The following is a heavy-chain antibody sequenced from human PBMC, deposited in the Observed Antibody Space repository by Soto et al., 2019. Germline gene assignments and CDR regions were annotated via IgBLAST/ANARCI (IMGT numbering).Heavy chain of an antibody. CDR2: VDPTDSYT. D-gene: IGHD3-16*01. J-gene: IGHJ6*02. Sequence: GESLKISCKGSGYSFTSYWISWVRQMPGKGLEWMGRVDPTDSYTNYSPSFQGHVTISADKSISTAYLQWSSLKASDTAMYYCARQGMISRSEYGTDVWGQGTTVTV. CDR1: GYSFTSYW. V-gene: IGHV5-10-1*01. CDR3: ARQGMISRSEYGTDV.